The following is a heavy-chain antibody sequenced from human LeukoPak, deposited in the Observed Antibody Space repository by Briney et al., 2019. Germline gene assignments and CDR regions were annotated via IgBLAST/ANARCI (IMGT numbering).Heavy chain of an antibody. J-gene: IGHJ3*02. CDR1: GFTFSSYA. CDR3: AKPDWGSGAFDI. V-gene: IGHV3-23*01. D-gene: IGHD7-27*01. Sequence: GGSLRLSCAASGFTFSSYAMSWVRQAPGKELEWVSAISGSGGSTYYADSVKGRFTISRDNSKNTLYLQMNSLRAEDTAVYYCAKPDWGSGAFDIWGQGTMVTVSS. CDR2: ISGSGGST.